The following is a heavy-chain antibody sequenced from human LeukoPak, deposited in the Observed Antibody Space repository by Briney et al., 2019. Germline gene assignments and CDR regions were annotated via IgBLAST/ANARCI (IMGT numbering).Heavy chain of an antibody. V-gene: IGHV3-23*01. Sequence: GGSLRLSCAASGLTFSSYALSWVRQAPGKGLEWVSAISGSGGITYYADSVKGRFTISRDNSKNTLYLQMNSLRAEDTAVYYCAKQTPDFWSGTSIESRFDPWGQGTLVTVSS. D-gene: IGHD3-3*01. CDR1: GLTFSSYA. J-gene: IGHJ5*02. CDR3: AKQTPDFWSGTSIESRFDP. CDR2: ISGSGGIT.